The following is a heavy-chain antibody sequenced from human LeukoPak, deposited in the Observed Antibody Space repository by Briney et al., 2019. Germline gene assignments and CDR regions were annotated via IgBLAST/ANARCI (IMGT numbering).Heavy chain of an antibody. V-gene: IGHV3-13*01. CDR1: GFTFSSYD. D-gene: IGHD4-23*01. Sequence: RGSLRLSCAASGFTFSSYDMHWVRQAAGKGLEWVSAIGTAGDTYYPGSVKGRFTISRENAKNSLYLQMNSLRAGDTAVYYCARTNAYGGNSFDYWGQGTLVTVSS. CDR3: ARTNAYGGNSFDY. J-gene: IGHJ4*02. CDR2: IGTAGDT.